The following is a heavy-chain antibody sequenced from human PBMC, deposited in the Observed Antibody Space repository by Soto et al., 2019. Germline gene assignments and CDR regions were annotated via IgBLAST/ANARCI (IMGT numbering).Heavy chain of an antibody. CDR1: GYTFTIYC. V-gene: IGHV5-51*01. CDR2: IYPADSNA. Sequence: PGESLKSSGQGSGYTFTIYCISWVRQMPGKGLEWVAFIYPADSNARYSPSFRGQVTISADKSINTAYLRWSSLKASDSAIYFCARPFGMDVWGQGTTVTVSS. CDR3: ARPFGMDV. J-gene: IGHJ6*02.